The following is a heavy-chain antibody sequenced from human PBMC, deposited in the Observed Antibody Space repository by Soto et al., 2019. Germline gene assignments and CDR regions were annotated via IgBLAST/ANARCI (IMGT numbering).Heavy chain of an antibody. D-gene: IGHD1-20*01. Sequence: PGESLKISCKGSGYTFTTYWISWVRQMPGKGLEWMGRIDPGNSATNYSPSFQGRVTISVDKSISTAYLQWSSLKASDSAMYYCEVSVAAFDIWGQGTMVTVSS. CDR2: IDPGNSAT. V-gene: IGHV5-10-1*01. CDR1: GYTFTTYW. J-gene: IGHJ3*02. CDR3: EVSVAAFDI.